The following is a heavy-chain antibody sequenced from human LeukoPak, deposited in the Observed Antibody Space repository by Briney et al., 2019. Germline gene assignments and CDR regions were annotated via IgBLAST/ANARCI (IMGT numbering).Heavy chain of an antibody. V-gene: IGHV1-18*01. D-gene: IGHD3-22*01. CDR1: GYTFTSYG. CDR3: AREAYYYDSSGYSIEYFQH. CDR2: ISAYNGNT. J-gene: IGHJ1*01. Sequence: ASVKVSCKASGYTFTSYGISWVRQAPGQGLEWMGWISAYNGNTNYAQKLQGRVTITRDTSASTAYMELSSLRSEDTAVYYCAREAYYYDSSGYSIEYFQHWGQGTLVTVSS.